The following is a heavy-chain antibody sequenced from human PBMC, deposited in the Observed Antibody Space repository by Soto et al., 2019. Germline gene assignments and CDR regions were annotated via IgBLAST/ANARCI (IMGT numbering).Heavy chain of an antibody. V-gene: IGHV3-21*01. D-gene: IGHD1-7*01. Sequence: GGSLRLSCAASGFTFSSYAMSWVRQAPGKGLEWVSSISSSSSYIYYADSVKGRFTISRDNAKNSLYLQMNSLRAEDTAVYYCARDKNYEGHFDYWGQGTLVTVSS. CDR1: GFTFSSYA. CDR2: ISSSSSYI. CDR3: ARDKNYEGHFDY. J-gene: IGHJ4*02.